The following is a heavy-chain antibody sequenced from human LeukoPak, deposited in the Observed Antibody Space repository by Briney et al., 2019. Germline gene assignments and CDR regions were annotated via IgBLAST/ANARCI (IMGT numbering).Heavy chain of an antibody. CDR1: GFTFDDYA. Sequence: GGSLRLSCAASGFTFDDYAMHWVRQAPGKGLEWVSGISWNSGSIGYADSVKGRFTISRDNAKNSLYLQMNSLRPEDTAVYYCARERSTSWYWDYWGQGTLVTVSS. D-gene: IGHD6-13*01. J-gene: IGHJ4*02. CDR3: ARERSTSWYWDY. V-gene: IGHV3-9*01. CDR2: ISWNSGSI.